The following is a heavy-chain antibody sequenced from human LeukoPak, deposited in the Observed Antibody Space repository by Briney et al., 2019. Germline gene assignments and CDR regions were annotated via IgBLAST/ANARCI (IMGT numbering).Heavy chain of an antibody. V-gene: IGHV4-4*07. CDR2: IYTSGST. CDR1: GGSISSYY. CDR3: ARDSITIFGGVDNWFDP. D-gene: IGHD3-3*01. J-gene: IGHJ5*02. Sequence: SETLSLTCTVSGGSISSYYWSWIRQPAGKGLEWIGRIYTSGSTNYNPSLKSRVTMSVDTSKNQFSLKLSSVTAADTAVYYCARDSITIFGGVDNWFDPWGQGTLVTVSP.